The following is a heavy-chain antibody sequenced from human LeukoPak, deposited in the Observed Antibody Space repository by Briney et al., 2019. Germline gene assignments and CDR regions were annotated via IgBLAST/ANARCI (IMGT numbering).Heavy chain of an antibody. CDR3: ARDLHYYVAMDV. CDR1: GFTFSSYA. D-gene: IGHD3-10*02. CDR2: IGGSDGGT. J-gene: IGHJ6*02. V-gene: IGHV3-23*01. Sequence: PGGSLRLSCAASGFTFSSYAMSWVRQAPGKGLEWVSAIGGSDGGTYYADSVKGRFTISRDNSKNTLYLQMNSLRAEDTALYYCARDLHYYVAMDVWGQGTTVTVSS.